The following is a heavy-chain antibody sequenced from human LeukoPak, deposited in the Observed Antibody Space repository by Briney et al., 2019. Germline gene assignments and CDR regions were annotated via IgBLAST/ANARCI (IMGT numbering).Heavy chain of an antibody. Sequence: PGGSLRLSCAASGFTFSSYEINSVRQAPGKGLEWVSYISRSGSTIYYAASVKGRFTISRDNAKNSLYLQMNSLRTEDTAVHYCARVRYYYGSSGYYYPQNFDYSGQGTLVTVSS. V-gene: IGHV3-48*03. J-gene: IGHJ4*02. CDR2: ISRSGSTI. CDR3: ARVRYYYGSSGYYYPQNFDY. D-gene: IGHD3-22*01. CDR1: GFTFSSYE.